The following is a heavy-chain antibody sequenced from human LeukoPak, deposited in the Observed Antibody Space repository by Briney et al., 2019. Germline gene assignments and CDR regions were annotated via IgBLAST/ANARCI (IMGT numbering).Heavy chain of an antibody. CDR3: GRDLFMIVVPGQNVLDY. J-gene: IGHJ4*02. CDR1: EFTFINYA. V-gene: IGHV3-64*04. CDR2: ISSNGGST. D-gene: IGHD3-22*01. Sequence: GGSLRLSCSASEFTFINYAMHWVRQAPGKGLEYVSSISSNGGSTYYADSVKGRFTITRDNSKNTLYLQMNSLRAEDTAVYYCGRDLFMIVVPGQNVLDYWGQGTLVTVSS.